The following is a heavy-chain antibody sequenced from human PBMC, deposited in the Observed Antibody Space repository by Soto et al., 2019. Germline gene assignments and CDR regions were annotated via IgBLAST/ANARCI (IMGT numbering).Heavy chain of an antibody. J-gene: IGHJ4*02. Sequence: PSETLSLTCTVSGGSISRSSYYWGWIRQPPGKGLEWIGSIYYSGSTYYNPSLKSRVTISVDTSKNQFSLKLSSVTAADTARYYCARFNYFDYWGQGTLVTVS. CDR2: IYYSGST. V-gene: IGHV4-39*07. CDR3: ARFNYFDY. CDR1: GGSISRSSYY.